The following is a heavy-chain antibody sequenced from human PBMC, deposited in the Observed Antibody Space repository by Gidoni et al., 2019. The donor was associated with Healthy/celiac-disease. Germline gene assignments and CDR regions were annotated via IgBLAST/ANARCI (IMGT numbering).Heavy chain of an antibody. V-gene: IGHV3-66*02. Sequence: EVQLVESGGGLVQPGGSLRLSCAASGFTVSSNYMSWVRQAPGKGLEWVSVIYSGGSTYYADSVKGRFTISRDNSKNTLYLQMNSLRAEDTAVYYCARDSRYCSGGSCYSSPFDYWGQGTLVTVSS. J-gene: IGHJ4*02. CDR2: IYSGGST. D-gene: IGHD2-15*01. CDR3: ARDSRYCSGGSCYSSPFDY. CDR1: GFTVSSNY.